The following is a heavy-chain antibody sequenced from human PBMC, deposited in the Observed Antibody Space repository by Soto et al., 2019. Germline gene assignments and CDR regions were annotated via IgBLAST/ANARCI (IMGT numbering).Heavy chain of an antibody. Sequence: KPSETLSLTCTVSGGSISSYYWSWIRQPPGKGLEWIGYIYYSGSTNYNPSLKSRVTISVDTSKNQFSLKLSSVTAADTAVYYCASSPHYDSSGYYYRRDYFDYWGQGTLVTVSS. V-gene: IGHV4-59*01. J-gene: IGHJ4*02. D-gene: IGHD3-22*01. CDR3: ASSPHYDSSGYYYRRDYFDY. CDR1: GGSISSYY. CDR2: IYYSGST.